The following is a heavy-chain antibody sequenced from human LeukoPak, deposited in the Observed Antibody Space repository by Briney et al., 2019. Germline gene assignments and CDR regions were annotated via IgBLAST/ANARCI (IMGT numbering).Heavy chain of an antibody. CDR3: ARDLAWGAFDY. J-gene: IGHJ4*02. V-gene: IGHV3-23*01. CDR2: VSPPGGGT. Sequence: LAGGSLRLSCAASGFTFSSYAMHWVRQAPGKGLEWLSGVSPPGGGTYYADSVKGRFTISRDDSKNTLSLQMNSLRVEDTAVYYCARDLAWGAFDYWGQGTLVTVSS. D-gene: IGHD7-27*01. CDR1: GFTFSSYA.